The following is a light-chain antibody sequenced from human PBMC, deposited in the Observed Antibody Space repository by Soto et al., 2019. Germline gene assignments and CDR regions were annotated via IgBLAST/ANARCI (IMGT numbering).Light chain of an antibody. CDR3: QQYSNWPLT. CDR2: GSS. V-gene: IGKV3-15*01. CDR1: QTVNNN. Sequence: EIVMTQSPATLSVSPGERATLSCRASQTVNNNLAWYQQKPGQAPRLLIYGSSARATGIPARFSGSGSGTEFTHTISSLQSEDFAVYYCQQYSNWPLTFGGGTKVEIK. J-gene: IGKJ4*02.